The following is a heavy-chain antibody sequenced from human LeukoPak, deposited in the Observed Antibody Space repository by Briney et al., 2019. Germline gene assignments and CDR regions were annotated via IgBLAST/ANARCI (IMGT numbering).Heavy chain of an antibody. J-gene: IGHJ3*02. Sequence: PGGSLRLSCAASGFTFSSYDMHWVRQATGKGLEWVSAIDTAGDTYYPGSVKGRFTISRENAKNSLYLQMNSLRAGDTAVYYCARVETSMGADAFDIWGQGTKVTVSS. D-gene: IGHD5-18*01. CDR2: IDTAGDT. V-gene: IGHV3-13*01. CDR1: GFTFSSYD. CDR3: ARVETSMGADAFDI.